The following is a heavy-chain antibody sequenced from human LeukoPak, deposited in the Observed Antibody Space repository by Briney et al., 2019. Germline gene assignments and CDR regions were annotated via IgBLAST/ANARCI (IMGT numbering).Heavy chain of an antibody. Sequence: GGSLRLSCAAPGFTFSDYYMGWIRQAPGKGLEWVSAISGSGGSTYYADSVKGRFTISRDNSKNTLCLQMNSLRAEDTAVYYCAKDEGADYDFWSGSPQGYWGQGTLVTVSS. D-gene: IGHD3-3*01. CDR3: AKDEGADYDFWSGSPQGY. V-gene: IGHV3-23*01. CDR1: GFTFSDYY. CDR2: ISGSGGST. J-gene: IGHJ4*02.